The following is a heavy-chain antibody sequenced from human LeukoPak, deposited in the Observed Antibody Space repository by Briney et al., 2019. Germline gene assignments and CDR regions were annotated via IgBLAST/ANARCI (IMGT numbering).Heavy chain of an antibody. D-gene: IGHD6-13*01. J-gene: IGHJ4*02. CDR2: INHSGST. Sequence: PSETLSLTCAVYGGSFSGYYWSWIRQPPGKGLEWIGEINHSGSTNYNPSLKSRVTISVDTSKNQFSLKLSSVTAADTAVYYCARHRGWYSSSTLDYWGQGTLVTVSS. V-gene: IGHV4-34*01. CDR1: GGSFSGYY. CDR3: ARHRGWYSSSTLDY.